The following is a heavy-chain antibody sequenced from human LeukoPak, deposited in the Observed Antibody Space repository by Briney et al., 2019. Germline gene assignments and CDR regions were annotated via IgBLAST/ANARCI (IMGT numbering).Heavy chain of an antibody. J-gene: IGHJ4*02. CDR2: INPNSGDT. CDR3: ACWGGGNQGH. CDR1: GYTFTAYY. Sequence: GASVKVSCKASGYTFTAYYMHWVRQAPGQGLEWMGRINPNSGDTIYAQNFQGRVTVTRDTSISTAYMELSRLRSDDTAVYYCACWGGGNQGHWGQGTLVTVSS. V-gene: IGHV1-2*06. D-gene: IGHD4-23*01.